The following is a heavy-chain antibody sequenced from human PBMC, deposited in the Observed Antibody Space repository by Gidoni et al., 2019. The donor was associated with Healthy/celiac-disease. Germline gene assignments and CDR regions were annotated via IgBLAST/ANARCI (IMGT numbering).Heavy chain of an antibody. Sequence: QVTLKESGPVLVKPTATLTLNCTVSGFSLSHARLGVSWIRQPPGKALEWLAHIFSNDEKSYSTSLKGRLTISKDTSKSQVVLTMTNMDPVDTATYYCARIRAVTTDWYFDLWGRGTLVTVSS. CDR3: ARIRAVTTDWYFDL. V-gene: IGHV2-26*01. D-gene: IGHD4-4*01. CDR1: GFSLSHARLG. CDR2: IFSNDEK. J-gene: IGHJ2*01.